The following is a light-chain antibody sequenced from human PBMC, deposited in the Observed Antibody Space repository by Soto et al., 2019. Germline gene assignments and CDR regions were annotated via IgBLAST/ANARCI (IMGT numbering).Light chain of an antibody. CDR1: SSDVGGYNY. J-gene: IGLJ2*01. Sequence: QSALTQPPSASGSPGQSVTISCTGTSSDVGGYNYVSWYQQHPGKAPKLMIYEVSKRPSGVPDRFSGSKSGNTASLTVSGRQVEDEPDYYCSSFEASNNLLFGGGTKLTVL. CDR3: SSFEASNNLL. V-gene: IGLV2-8*01. CDR2: EVS.